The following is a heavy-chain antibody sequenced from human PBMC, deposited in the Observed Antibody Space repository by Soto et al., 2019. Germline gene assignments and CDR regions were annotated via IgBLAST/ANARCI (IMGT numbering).Heavy chain of an antibody. J-gene: IGHJ5*02. Sequence: SETLSLTCTVSGASISGFYWSWIRKSAGKGLEWIGRIYATGTTDYNPSLKSRVMMSVDTSKKQFSLKLRSVTAADTDVYYCVRDGTKTLRDWFDPWGQGISVTAPQ. D-gene: IGHD1-1*01. V-gene: IGHV4-4*07. CDR2: IYATGTT. CDR1: GASISGFY. CDR3: VRDGTKTLRDWFDP.